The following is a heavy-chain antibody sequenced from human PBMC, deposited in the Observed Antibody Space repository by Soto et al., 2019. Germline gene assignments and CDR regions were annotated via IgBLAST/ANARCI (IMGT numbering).Heavy chain of an antibody. Sequence: GASVKVCCKASGYTITSYAMQWVRQAPGQRLEWMGWINAGNGNTKYSQKFQGRVTITRDTSASTAYMELSSLRSEDTAVYYCARARGDTYYFDYWGQGTLVTVSS. V-gene: IGHV1-3*01. J-gene: IGHJ4*02. CDR1: GYTITSYA. CDR3: ARARGDTYYFDY. CDR2: INAGNGNT. D-gene: IGHD3-10*01.